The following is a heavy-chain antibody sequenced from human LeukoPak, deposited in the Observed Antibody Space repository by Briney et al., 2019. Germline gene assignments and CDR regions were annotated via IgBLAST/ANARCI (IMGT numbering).Heavy chain of an antibody. CDR1: GFTFSSFW. J-gene: IGHJ4*02. D-gene: IGHD7-27*01. CDR2: INSDGSST. Sequence: PGGSLRLSCAASGFTFSSFWMHWVRQAPGEGLVWVSRINSDGSSTNYADSVKGRFTISRDNAKNTLYLQMNSLRAEDTAVYYCARGGLGDYWGQGTLVTVSS. V-gene: IGHV3-74*01. CDR3: ARGGLGDY.